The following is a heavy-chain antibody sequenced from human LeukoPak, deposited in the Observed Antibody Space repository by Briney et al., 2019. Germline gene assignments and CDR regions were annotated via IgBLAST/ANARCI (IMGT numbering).Heavy chain of an antibody. Sequence: KPSETLSLTCTASGGSISSYYWSWIRQPPGKGLEWIGFIHFTGTTKYNASLKSRVAISVDMTKNRVSLKLTSVTAADTAVYLCAREDGSGGFYGMDVWGQGTTVTVSS. CDR2: IHFTGTT. D-gene: IGHD3-10*01. J-gene: IGHJ6*02. CDR3: AREDGSGGFYGMDV. CDR1: GGSISSYY. V-gene: IGHV4-59*12.